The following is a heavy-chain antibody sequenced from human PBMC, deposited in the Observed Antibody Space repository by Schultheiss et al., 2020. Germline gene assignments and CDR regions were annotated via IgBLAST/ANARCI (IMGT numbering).Heavy chain of an antibody. Sequence: GGSLRLSCAASGFTFSSYGMHWVRQAPGKGLEWVSTISSSSSYIYYADSVKGRFTISRDNSKNTLYLQMNSLRAEDTAVYYCARARCSSTSCFYYGMDVWGEGTTVTVSA. CDR1: GFTFSSYG. D-gene: IGHD2-2*01. J-gene: IGHJ6*04. CDR3: ARARCSSTSCFYYGMDV. CDR2: ISSSSSYI. V-gene: IGHV3-21*01.